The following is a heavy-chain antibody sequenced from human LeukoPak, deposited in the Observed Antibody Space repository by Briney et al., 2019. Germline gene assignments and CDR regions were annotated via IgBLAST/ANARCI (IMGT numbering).Heavy chain of an antibody. CDR1: GLTFTGYA. D-gene: IGHD6-13*01. CDR2: ISGSGGST. Sequence: GGPLRLSCAPPGLTFTGYAMSWVPEAPGKGVEGVSAISGSGGSTYHADSVKGRFTISRENSKNTLYLQMNSVRAEDTAVYYCAKVRSSWSPAFDYWGQGTLVTVSS. CDR3: AKVRSSWSPAFDY. J-gene: IGHJ4*02. V-gene: IGHV3-23*01.